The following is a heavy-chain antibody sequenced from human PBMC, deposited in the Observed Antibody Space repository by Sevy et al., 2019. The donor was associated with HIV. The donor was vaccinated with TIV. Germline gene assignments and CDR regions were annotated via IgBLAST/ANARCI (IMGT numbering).Heavy chain of an antibody. V-gene: IGHV1-2*02. CDR2: INPNSGGT. J-gene: IGHJ6*03. Sequence: ASVKVSCKASGYTFTGYYMHWVRQAPGQGLEWMGWINPNSGGTNYAQKFQGRVTMTRDTSISTAYMELSRLRSDDTAVYYCATDIGEVRGVIGYYYYYMDVWGKGTTVTVSS. CDR3: ATDIGEVRGVIGYYYYYMDV. D-gene: IGHD3-10*01. CDR1: GYTFTGYY.